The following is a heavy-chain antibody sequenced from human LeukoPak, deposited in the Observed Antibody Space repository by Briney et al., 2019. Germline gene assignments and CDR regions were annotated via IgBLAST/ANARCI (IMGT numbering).Heavy chain of an antibody. CDR3: ARREYNWNDDYSGMDV. Sequence: SETQSLTCTVSGRPISIYYWSWIRHPPGRGREWIGYSYYSRRTNYNHSHKSRVTISVDTSKNQVSLKLSSVTAADTAVYYCARREYNWNDDYSGMDVWGQGTTVTVS. D-gene: IGHD1-1*01. CDR1: GRPISIYY. V-gene: IGHV4-59*12. J-gene: IGHJ6*02. CDR2: SYYSRRT.